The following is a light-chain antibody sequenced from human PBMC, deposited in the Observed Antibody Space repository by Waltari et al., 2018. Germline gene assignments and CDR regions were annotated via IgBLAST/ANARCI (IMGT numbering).Light chain of an antibody. Sequence: EIVLTQSPGTLSLSPGERATLSCRASESVGRSLAWYQQKRGQAPRPLIYGVSTRASGIPDRFSGSGSGTDFSLVISRLEPEDFAVYYCEHYVRLPVTFGQGTKVEIK. CDR3: EHYVRLPVT. CDR2: GVS. CDR1: ESVGRS. V-gene: IGKV3-20*01. J-gene: IGKJ1*01.